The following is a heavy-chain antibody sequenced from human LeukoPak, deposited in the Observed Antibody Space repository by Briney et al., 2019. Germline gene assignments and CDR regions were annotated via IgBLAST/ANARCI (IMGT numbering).Heavy chain of an antibody. CDR2: IVYDGSNK. D-gene: IGHD1-1*01. V-gene: IGHV3-30*02. Sequence: GGSLRLSCAASGITFRNFGMHWVRQAPGMGLEWVAYIVYDGSNKYYADSVKGRFTISRDNSKNTLSLQMNSLTGEDTAVYYCARDLVSAGTRYYDLWGRGTVDTVSS. CDR3: ARDLVSAGTRYYDL. CDR1: GITFRNFG. J-gene: IGHJ2*01.